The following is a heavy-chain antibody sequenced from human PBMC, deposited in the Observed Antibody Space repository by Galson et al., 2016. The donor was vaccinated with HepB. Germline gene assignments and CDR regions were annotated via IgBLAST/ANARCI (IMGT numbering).Heavy chain of an antibody. Sequence: SLRLSCAASGFPFSNYPMSWVRQAPGEGLEWVSSISGSDGHIYYADSVKGRFTITRDNTKNSLFLQMDSLRDEDTAVYYCARLGGASLVRGPNPIFFDSWGQGTLVTGSS. CDR1: GFPFSNYP. J-gene: IGHJ4*02. V-gene: IGHV3-21*01. CDR3: ARLGGASLVRGPNPIFFDS. D-gene: IGHD3-10*01. CDR2: ISGSDGHI.